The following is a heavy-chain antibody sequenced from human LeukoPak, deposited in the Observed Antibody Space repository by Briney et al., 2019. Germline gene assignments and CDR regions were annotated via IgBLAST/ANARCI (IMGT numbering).Heavy chain of an antibody. V-gene: IGHV3-23*01. D-gene: IGHD3-16*01. CDR3: AKDLLNTEF. J-gene: IGHJ4*02. Sequence: PGGSLRLSCAASGFTFSSYAMTWVRQAPGKGLEWVSGISSSGGTTYYADSVKGRFTISKGNSKNTLFLQMNSLRAEDTAVYYCAKDLLNTEFWGQGTLVTVSS. CDR2: ISSSGGTT. CDR1: GFTFSSYA.